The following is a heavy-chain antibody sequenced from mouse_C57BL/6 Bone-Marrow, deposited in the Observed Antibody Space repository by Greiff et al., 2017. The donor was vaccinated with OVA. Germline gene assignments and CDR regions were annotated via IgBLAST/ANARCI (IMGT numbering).Heavy chain of an antibody. CDR1: GFTFSNYW. CDR3: TGRITTVVAPFDY. Sequence: EVQLVESGGGLVQPGGSMKLSCVASGFTFSNYWMNWVRQSPEKGLEWVAQIRLKSDNYATHYAESVKGRFTISRDDSKSSVYLQMNNLRAEDTGIYYCTGRITTVVAPFDYWGQGTTLTVSS. D-gene: IGHD1-1*01. CDR2: IRLKSDNYAT. J-gene: IGHJ2*01. V-gene: IGHV6-3*01.